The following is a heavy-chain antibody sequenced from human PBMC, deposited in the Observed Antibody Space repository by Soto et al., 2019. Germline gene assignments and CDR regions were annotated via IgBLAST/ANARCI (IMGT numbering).Heavy chain of an antibody. D-gene: IGHD6-6*01. CDR3: ARDHFLVHSSSSFDY. CDR2: ISAYNGNT. V-gene: IGHV1-18*01. J-gene: IGHJ4*02. Sequence: QVPLVQSGAEVKKPGASVKVSCKASGYTFTSYGISWVRQAPGQGLEWMGWISAYNGNTNYAQKLQGRVTMTTDTSTSTAYMELRSLRSDDTAVYYCARDHFLVHSSSSFDYWGQGTLVTVSS. CDR1: GYTFTSYG.